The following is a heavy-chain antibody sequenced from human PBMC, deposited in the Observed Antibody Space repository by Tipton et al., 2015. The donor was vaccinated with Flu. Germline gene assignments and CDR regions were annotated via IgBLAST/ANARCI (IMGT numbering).Heavy chain of an antibody. J-gene: IGHJ5*02. V-gene: IGHV4-59*01. CDR2: IYHSGST. Sequence: LRLSCTVSGGSISSYYWSWLRQSPGKGLEWIGYIYHSGSTYYTSSLKNRVTISFDTPKNQFSLQLTSVTAADTAGYYCARVDLKIVFGGVIVNWFDPGGQGTLVTFSS. CDR3: ARVDLKIVFGGVIVNWFDP. D-gene: IGHD3-16*02. CDR1: GGSISSYY.